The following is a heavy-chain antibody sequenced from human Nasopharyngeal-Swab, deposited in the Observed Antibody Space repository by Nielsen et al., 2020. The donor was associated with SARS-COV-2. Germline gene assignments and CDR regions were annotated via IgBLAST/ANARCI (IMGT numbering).Heavy chain of an antibody. J-gene: IGHJ6*02. CDR3: ARDAPLGGMDV. CDR2: IYHSGST. D-gene: IGHD3-16*01. Sequence: GSLRLSCAVSGGSISSSNWRSWVRQPPGKGLEWIGEIYHSGSTNYNPSLKSRVTISVDKSKNQFSLKLSSVTAADTAVYYCARDAPLGGMDVWGQGTTVTVSS. CDR1: GGSISSSNW. V-gene: IGHV4-4*02.